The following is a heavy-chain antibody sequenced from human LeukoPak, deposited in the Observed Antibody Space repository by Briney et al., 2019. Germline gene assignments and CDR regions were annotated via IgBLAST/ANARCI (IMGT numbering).Heavy chain of an antibody. J-gene: IGHJ3*02. V-gene: IGHV4-4*07. D-gene: IGHD2-15*01. Sequence: PSETLSLTCTVSGGSINNYYWSWIRQPAGKGLERIGRIYTRGSTNYNPSLKSRVTMSVDTSKNQFPLKLSSVTAADTAVYYCARGRYCSADICSGGDAFDIWGQGTMVSVSS. CDR1: GGSINNYY. CDR2: IYTRGST. CDR3: ARGRYCSADICSGGDAFDI.